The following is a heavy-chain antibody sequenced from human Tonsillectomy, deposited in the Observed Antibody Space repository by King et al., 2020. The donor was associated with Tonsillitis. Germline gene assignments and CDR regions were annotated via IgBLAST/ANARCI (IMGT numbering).Heavy chain of an antibody. CDR2: ISGSGGST. Sequence: VQLVESGGGLVQPGGSLRLSCAASGFTFSSYAMSWVRQAPGKGLEWVSAISGSGGSTYYADSVKGRFTISRDNSKNTLYLQMNSLRAEDTAVYYCAKDRDSYYYDSSGYYPFDYWGQGTLVTVSS. CDR3: AKDRDSYYYDSSGYYPFDY. V-gene: IGHV3-23*04. J-gene: IGHJ4*02. D-gene: IGHD3-22*01. CDR1: GFTFSSYA.